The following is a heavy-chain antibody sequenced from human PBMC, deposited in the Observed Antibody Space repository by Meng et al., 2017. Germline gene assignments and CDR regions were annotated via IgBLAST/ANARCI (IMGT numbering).Heavy chain of an antibody. CDR1: GGSISSSNW. CDR3: ARWSIYCSGGSCYSFDY. J-gene: IGHJ4*02. CDR2: IYHSGST. V-gene: IGHV4-4*02. Sequence: GQLQESGPGLVKPSGTLSLTCAVSGGSISSSNWWSWVRQPPGKGLEWIGEIYHSGSTNYNPSLKSRVTISVDKSKNQFSLKLSSVTAADTAVYYCARWSIYCSGGSCYSFDYWGQGTLVTVSS. D-gene: IGHD2-15*01.